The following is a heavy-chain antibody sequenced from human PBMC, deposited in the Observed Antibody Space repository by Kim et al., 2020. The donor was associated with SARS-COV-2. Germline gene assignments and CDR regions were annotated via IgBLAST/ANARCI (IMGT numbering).Heavy chain of an antibody. J-gene: IGHJ4*02. D-gene: IGHD5-12*01. Sequence: GGSLRLSCAASGFTFSSYGMHWVRQAPGKGLEWVAVIWYDGSNKYYADSVKGRFTISRDNSKNTLYLQMNSLRAEDTAVYYCARDQGKMATTYLFGYWGQGTLVTVSS. V-gene: IGHV3-33*01. CDR1: GFTFSSYG. CDR3: ARDQGKMATTYLFGY. CDR2: IWYDGSNK.